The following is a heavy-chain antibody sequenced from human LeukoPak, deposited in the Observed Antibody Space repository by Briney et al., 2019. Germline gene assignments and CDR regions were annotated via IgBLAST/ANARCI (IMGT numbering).Heavy chain of an antibody. CDR1: GFTFSGSA. CDR3: TSGIVGAHDAFDI. J-gene: IGHJ3*02. Sequence: PGGSLRLSCAASGFTFSGSAMHWVRQASGKGLGWVGRIRSKANSYATAYAASVKGRFTISRDDSKNTAYLQMNSLKTEDTAVYYCTSGIVGAHDAFDIWGQGTMVTVSS. CDR2: IRSKANSYAT. D-gene: IGHD1-26*01. V-gene: IGHV3-73*01.